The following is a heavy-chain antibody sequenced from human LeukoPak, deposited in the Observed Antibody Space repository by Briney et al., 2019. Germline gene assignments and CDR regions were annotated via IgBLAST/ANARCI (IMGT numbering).Heavy chain of an antibody. J-gene: IGHJ3*02. CDR3: ANDLAAITTDAFDI. Sequence: PGGSLRLSCAAPGFTFSSYAMSSIRQAPGKGLEWVSAISGSGGSTYYADSVKGRFTISRDNSKNTLYLQMNSLRAEDTAVYYCANDLAAITTDAFDIWGRGTMVTVSS. V-gene: IGHV3-23*01. CDR2: ISGSGGST. CDR1: GFTFSSYA. D-gene: IGHD3-22*01.